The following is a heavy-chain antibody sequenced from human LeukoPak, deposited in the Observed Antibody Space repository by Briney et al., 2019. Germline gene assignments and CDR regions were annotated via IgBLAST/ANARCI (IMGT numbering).Heavy chain of an antibody. CDR2: VSDSGRNT. V-gene: IGHV3-23*01. CDR1: GFTFRRYG. J-gene: IGHJ4*02. D-gene: IGHD3-22*01. CDR3: AREYHDSSGYLDY. Sequence: GGSLRLSCAASGFTFRRYGMTWVRQAPGKGLDWVSSVSDSGRNTYYADSVKGRFTISRDNSRNTLYPQMNSLRAEDTAVYYCAREYHDSSGYLDYWGQGTLVTVSS.